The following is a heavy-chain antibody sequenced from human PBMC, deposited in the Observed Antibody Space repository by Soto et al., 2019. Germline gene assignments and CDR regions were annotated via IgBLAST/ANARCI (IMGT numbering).Heavy chain of an antibody. CDR1: GYTFTDFY. CDR2: INPNSGGT. Sequence: QVQLVQSGAEVKKPGASVKVSCKTSGYTFTDFYMHWVRQAPGQGLEWMGWINPNSGGTKYAKNFPGWVTLTRDPSISTAYMEMSRLRSDDTAVYYCATSRTSIAVAGETEYYFDYWGKGTLVTVSS. J-gene: IGHJ4*02. V-gene: IGHV1-2*04. D-gene: IGHD6-19*01. CDR3: ATSRTSIAVAGETEYYFDY.